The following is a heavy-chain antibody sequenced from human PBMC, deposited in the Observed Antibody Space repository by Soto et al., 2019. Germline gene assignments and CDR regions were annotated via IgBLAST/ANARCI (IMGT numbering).Heavy chain of an antibody. J-gene: IGHJ4*02. CDR2: IIPMFAAT. CDR3: ARGAIAAVPAALSSYHDYTNYRFDS. CDR1: GGSFSDFA. V-gene: IGHV1-69*01. Sequence: QVQLAQSGAEMTKPGSSVKVSCRASGGSFSDFAFSWVRQAPGQGLEWMGGIIPMFAATKYAHRLQDRVTIPEDDSTNQVYLALNSLTSEDTAIYYCARGAIAAVPAALSSYHDYTNYRFDSWGQGTLVTVSS. D-gene: IGHD2-15*01.